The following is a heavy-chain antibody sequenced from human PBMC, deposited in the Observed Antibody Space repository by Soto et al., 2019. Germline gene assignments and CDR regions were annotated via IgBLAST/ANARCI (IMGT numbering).Heavy chain of an antibody. CDR1: GGSISSYY. CDR2: IYYSGTT. V-gene: IGHV4-39*01. CDR3: ARHFSVDYFDY. J-gene: IGHJ4*01. Sequence: PSETLSLTCTVSGGSISSYYWSWIRQPPGKGLEWIGSIYYSGTTYYNPSLKSRVTISVDRSKNQFSLKLSCVTAADTAVYYCARHFSVDYFDYWGQGALVTVSS.